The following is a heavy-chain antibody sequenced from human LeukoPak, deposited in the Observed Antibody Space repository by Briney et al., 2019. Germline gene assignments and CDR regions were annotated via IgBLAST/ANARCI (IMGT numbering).Heavy chain of an antibody. V-gene: IGHV4-31*03. D-gene: IGHD6-13*01. Sequence: TLSLTCTVSGGSISSGGYYWRWIRQHPGKGLEWIGYIYYSGSTYYNPSLKSRVPISVDTSKNQFSLKLSSVTAADTTVYYCARGLYSSSWYGYWFDPWGQGTLVTVSS. CDR2: IYYSGST. J-gene: IGHJ5*02. CDR1: GGSISSGGYY. CDR3: ARGLYSSSWYGYWFDP.